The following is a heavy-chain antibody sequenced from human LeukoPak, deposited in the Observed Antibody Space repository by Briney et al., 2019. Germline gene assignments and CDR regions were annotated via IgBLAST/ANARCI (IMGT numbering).Heavy chain of an antibody. CDR1: GGTFSSYT. CDR3: ARNPCGGDCYSDPNDAFDI. D-gene: IGHD2-21*02. V-gene: IGHV1-69*02. CDR2: IIPILGIA. Sequence: SVKVSCKASGGTFSSYTISWVRQAPGQGLEWMGRIIPILGIANYAQKFQGRVTITTDESTSTAYMELSSLRSEDTAVYYCARNPCGGDCYSDPNDAFDIWGQGTMVTVSS. J-gene: IGHJ3*02.